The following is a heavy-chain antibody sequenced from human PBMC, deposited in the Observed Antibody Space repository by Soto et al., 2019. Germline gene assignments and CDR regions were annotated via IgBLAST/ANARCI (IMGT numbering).Heavy chain of an antibody. CDR3: ANHLWFGELSN. Sequence: EVQLLESGGGLVQPGGSLRLSCAASGFTFSSYAMSWVRQAPEKGLEWVSAISGSGGSTYYADSVKGRFTISRDNSKTTLYLQMNSLRAEDTAVYYCANHLWFGELSNWGQGTLVTVSS. CDR1: GFTFSSYA. D-gene: IGHD3-10*01. V-gene: IGHV3-23*01. CDR2: ISGSGGST. J-gene: IGHJ4*02.